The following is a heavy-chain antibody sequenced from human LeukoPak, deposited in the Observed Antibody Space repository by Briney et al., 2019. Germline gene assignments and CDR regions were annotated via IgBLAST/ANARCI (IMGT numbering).Heavy chain of an antibody. J-gene: IGHJ4*02. CDR2: IVVGSGNT. CDR1: GFTFTSSA. CDR3: AADLGVRDPGDGY. D-gene: IGHD3-10*01. Sequence: SVKVSCKASGFTFTSSAVQWVRQARGQRLEWIGWIVVGSGNTNYAQKFQERVTITRDMSTSTAYMELSSLRSEDTAVYYCAADLGVRDPGDGYWGQGTLVTVSS. V-gene: IGHV1-58*01.